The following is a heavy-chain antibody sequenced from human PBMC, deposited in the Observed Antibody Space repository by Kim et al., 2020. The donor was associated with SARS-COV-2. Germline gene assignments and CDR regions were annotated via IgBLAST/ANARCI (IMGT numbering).Heavy chain of an antibody. CDR1: GFTFSSYA. CDR2: ISSSGGST. J-gene: IGHJ4*02. CDR3: AKESRYGDYFDY. Sequence: GGSLRLSCVASGFTFSSYAMSWVRQAPGKGLEWVSAISSSGGSTYYADSVKGRFTISRDNSKNTLYLQMNSLRAEDTAVYYCAKESRYGDYFDYWGQGTLVTVSS. D-gene: IGHD4-17*01. V-gene: IGHV3-23*01.